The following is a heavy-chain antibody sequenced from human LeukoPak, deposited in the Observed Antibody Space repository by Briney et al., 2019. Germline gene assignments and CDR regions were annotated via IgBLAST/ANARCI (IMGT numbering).Heavy chain of an antibody. CDR2: IYYSGST. V-gene: IGHV4-39*01. J-gene: IGHJ4*02. Sequence: SETLSLTCTVSGGSIRSSSYYWGWIRQPPGKGVEWIGNIYYSGSTYYNPSFNSRVTISVDTSKTQFSLKMRSVTAADTAVYYCARLLWFGELSTSFDYWGQGTLVTVSS. CDR3: ARLLWFGELSTSFDY. CDR1: GGSIRSSSYY. D-gene: IGHD3-10*01.